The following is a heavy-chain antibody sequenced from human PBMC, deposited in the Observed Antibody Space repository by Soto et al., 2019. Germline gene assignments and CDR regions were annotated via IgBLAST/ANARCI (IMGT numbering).Heavy chain of an antibody. CDR3: AKDMGTGTAFFDY. CDR1: GFTFDDYT. J-gene: IGHJ4*02. V-gene: IGHV3-43*01. D-gene: IGHD1-1*01. CDR2: ISWDGGST. Sequence: GGSLRLSCAASGFTFDDYTMHWVRQAPGKGLEWVSLISWDGGSTYYADSVKGRFTISRDNSKNSLYLQMNSLRTEDTASYYCAKDMGTGTAFFDYWGQGTLVTVSS.